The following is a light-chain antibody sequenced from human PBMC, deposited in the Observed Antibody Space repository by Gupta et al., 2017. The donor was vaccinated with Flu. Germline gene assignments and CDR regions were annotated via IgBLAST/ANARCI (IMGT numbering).Light chain of an antibody. J-gene: IGLJ1*01. CDR1: SSDVGSSNR. CDR3: SSHAGRGTWV. V-gene: IGLV2-11*01. Sequence: QSAPTQPRSVSGSPGPSVTISCTGTSSDVGSSNRVSWYQQRPGKAPKLIIYDVTGRPAGVPDRFSGSKSGNTASLSISGLKADDEADYYCSSHAGRGTWVFGTGTTVTVL. CDR2: DVT.